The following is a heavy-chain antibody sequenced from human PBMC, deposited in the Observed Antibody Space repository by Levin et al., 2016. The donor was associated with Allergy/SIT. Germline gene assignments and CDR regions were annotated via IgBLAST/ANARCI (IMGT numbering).Heavy chain of an antibody. J-gene: IGHJ6*03. CDR2: ISAYNGNT. CDR1: GYTFTSYG. V-gene: IGHV1-18*01. Sequence: ASVKVSCKASGYTFTSYGISWVRQAPGQGLEWMGWISAYNGNTNYAQKLQGRVTMTTDTSTSTAYMELRSLRSDDTAVYYCARHRAGMTTVTTDYYYMDVWGKGTTVTVSS. D-gene: IGHD4-17*01. CDR3: ARHRAGMTTVTTDYYYMDV.